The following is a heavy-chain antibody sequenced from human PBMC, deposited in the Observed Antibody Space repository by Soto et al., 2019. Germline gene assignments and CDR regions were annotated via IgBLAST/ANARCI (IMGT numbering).Heavy chain of an antibody. V-gene: IGHV4-30-4*01. CDR1: GGSISSGDYY. J-gene: IGHJ5*02. D-gene: IGHD3-22*01. CDR3: AGRWYYYDSSGYYAP. CDR2: IYYSGST. Sequence: SETLSLTCTVSGGSISSGDYYWSWIRQPPGKGLEWIGYIYYSGSTYYNPSLKSRVTISVDTSKNQFSLKLSSVTAADTAVYYCAGRWYYYDSSGYYAPWGQGTLVTVSS.